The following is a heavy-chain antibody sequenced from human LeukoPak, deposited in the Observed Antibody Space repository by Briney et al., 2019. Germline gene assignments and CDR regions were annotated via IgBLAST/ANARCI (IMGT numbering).Heavy chain of an antibody. V-gene: IGHV1-2*02. J-gene: IGHJ5*02. D-gene: IGHD3-22*01. CDR3: ARDRGYYDSSGYFTPNWFDP. Sequence: GASVKVSCKASGYTFTDYYMHWVRQAPGQGLEWMGWINPSSGGTNYAQKFQGRVTVTRDTSISTAYMDLSRLRSDDTAVYYCARDRGYYDSSGYFTPNWFDPWGQGTLVTVSS. CDR1: GYTFTDYY. CDR2: INPSSGGT.